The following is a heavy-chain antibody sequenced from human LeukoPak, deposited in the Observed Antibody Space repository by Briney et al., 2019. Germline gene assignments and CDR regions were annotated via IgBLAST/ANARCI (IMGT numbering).Heavy chain of an antibody. CDR2: ISGSGGST. J-gene: IGHJ4*02. CDR1: GFTFSSYA. CDR3: ARNENSGWGYFDY. V-gene: IGHV3-23*01. Sequence: HPGGSLRLSCAASGFTFSSYAMSWVRQAPGKGLEWVSAISGSGGSTYYADSVKGRFTISRDNSKGTLYLQMNSLRAGDTAVYYCARNENSGWGYFDYWGQGTLVTVSS. D-gene: IGHD5-12*01.